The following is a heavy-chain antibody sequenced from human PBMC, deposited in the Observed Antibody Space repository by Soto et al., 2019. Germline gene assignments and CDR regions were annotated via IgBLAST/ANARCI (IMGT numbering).Heavy chain of an antibody. CDR1: GFTLNSHA. D-gene: IGHD4-17*01. Sequence: QVQLVESGGGVVQPGRSLRLSCAASGFTLNSHAMHWVRQAPGKGLEWLSIISYDGGTTYYADAVKGRFTISRDNSKNTLYLQMNSLRADDTAVYFCARHLASTVTTSDWFDPWGQGTLVTVSS. V-gene: IGHV3-30-3*01. CDR3: ARHLASTVTTSDWFDP. CDR2: ISYDGGTT. J-gene: IGHJ5*02.